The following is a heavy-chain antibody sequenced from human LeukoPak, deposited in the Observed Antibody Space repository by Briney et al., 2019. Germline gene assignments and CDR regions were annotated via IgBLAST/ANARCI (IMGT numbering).Heavy chain of an antibody. CDR2: ISGSGGST. CDR1: GFTFSSYA. CDR3: AKDVLNYDFWSGYSSFDY. Sequence: HSGGSLRLSCAASGFTFSSYAMSWVRQAPGKGLEWVSAISGSGGSTYYADSVKGRFTISRDNSKNTLYLQMNSLRAEDTAVYYCAKDVLNYDFWSGYSSFDYWGQGTLVTVSS. J-gene: IGHJ4*02. V-gene: IGHV3-23*01. D-gene: IGHD3-3*01.